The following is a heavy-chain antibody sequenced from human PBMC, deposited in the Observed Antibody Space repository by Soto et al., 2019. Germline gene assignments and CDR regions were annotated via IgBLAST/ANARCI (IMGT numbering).Heavy chain of an antibody. J-gene: IGHJ6*02. D-gene: IGHD2-2*01. CDR3: AREGGAVVVPAAISPYYGMDV. Sequence: GASVKVSCKASGGTFSSYAISWVRQAPGQGLEWMGGIIPIFGTANYAQKFQGRVTITADESTSTAYMELSSLRSEDTAVYYCAREGGAVVVPAAISPYYGMDVWGQGTTVTVSS. CDR2: IIPIFGTA. V-gene: IGHV1-69*13. CDR1: GGTFSSYA.